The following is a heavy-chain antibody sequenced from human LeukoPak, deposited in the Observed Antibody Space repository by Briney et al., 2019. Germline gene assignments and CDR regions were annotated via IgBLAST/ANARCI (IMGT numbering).Heavy chain of an antibody. J-gene: IGHJ6*03. CDR2: IYYSGST. CDR3: ARIITMVRGVTGNATGSYYYYMDV. D-gene: IGHD3-10*01. CDR1: GGSISSSSYY. Sequence: SETLSLTCTVSGGSISSSSYYWGWIRQPPGKGLEWIGSIYYSGSTYYNPSLKSRVTISVDTSKNQFSLKLSSVTAADTAVYYCARIITMVRGVTGNATGSYYYYMDVWGKGTTVTISS. V-gene: IGHV4-39*01.